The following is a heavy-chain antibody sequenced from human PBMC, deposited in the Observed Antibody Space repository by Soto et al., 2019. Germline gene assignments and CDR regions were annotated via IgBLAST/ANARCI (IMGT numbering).Heavy chain of an antibody. CDR2: ISYDGSNK. D-gene: IGHD2-15*01. Sequence: QVQLVESGGGVVQPGRSLRLSCAASGFTFSSYGMHWVRQAPGKGLEWVAVISYDGSNKYYADSVKGRFTISRDKSKNTLYLQMNSLRAEDTAVYYCAKDRAACNGRIYYYYGMDVWGQGTTVTVSS. V-gene: IGHV3-30*18. CDR1: GFTFSSYG. CDR3: AKDRAACNGRIYYYYGMDV. J-gene: IGHJ6*02.